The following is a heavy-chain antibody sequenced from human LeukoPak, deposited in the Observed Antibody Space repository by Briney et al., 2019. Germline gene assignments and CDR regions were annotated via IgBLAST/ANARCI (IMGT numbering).Heavy chain of an antibody. Sequence: SETLSLTCTVSGGSISSYYWSWIRQPAGKGLEWIGRFYTSGSTKYNPSLKSRVTMSEDTSKNQFSLKLSSVTAADTAVYYCARSPDYGDYFDYWGQGTLVTVSS. V-gene: IGHV4-4*07. CDR2: FYTSGST. D-gene: IGHD4-17*01. J-gene: IGHJ4*02. CDR1: GGSISSYY. CDR3: ARSPDYGDYFDY.